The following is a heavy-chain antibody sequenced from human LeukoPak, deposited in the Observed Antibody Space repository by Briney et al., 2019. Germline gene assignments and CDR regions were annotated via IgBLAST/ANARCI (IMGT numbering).Heavy chain of an antibody. J-gene: IGHJ5*02. CDR3: ARDEETEKNNWFDP. CDR2: TYYRSKWYN. Sequence: SQTLSLTCAISGDSVSSNSAAWNWIRQSPSRGLEWLGRTYYRSKWYNDYAVSVKSRITINPDTSKNQFSLKLSSVTAADTAVYYCARDEETEKNNWFDPWGQGTLVTVSS. D-gene: IGHD1-14*01. CDR1: GDSVSSNSAA. V-gene: IGHV6-1*01.